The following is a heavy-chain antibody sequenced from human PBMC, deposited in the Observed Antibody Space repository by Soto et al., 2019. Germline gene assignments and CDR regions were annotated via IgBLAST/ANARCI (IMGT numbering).Heavy chain of an antibody. CDR1: GYTFTSYY. Sequence: ASVKVSCKASGYTFTSYYMHWVRQAPGQGLEWMGIINPIVSMSNYAQRFQGRVTMTADKSTSTAYMELSGLRSEDTAIYYCATSYGSGYRAFDYWGQGALVTVSS. J-gene: IGHJ4*02. D-gene: IGHD3-10*01. CDR2: INPIVSMS. CDR3: ATSYGSGYRAFDY. V-gene: IGHV1-46*01.